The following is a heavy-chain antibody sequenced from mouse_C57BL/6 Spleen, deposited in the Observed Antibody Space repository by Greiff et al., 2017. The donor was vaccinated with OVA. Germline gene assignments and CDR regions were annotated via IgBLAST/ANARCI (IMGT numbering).Heavy chain of an antibody. J-gene: IGHJ4*01. V-gene: IGHV1-62-2*01. Sequence: QVQLQQSGAELVKPGASVKLSCKASGYTFTEYTIHWVKQRSGKGLEWIGWFYPGSGSLKYNEKFKDKATLTADKSSRTVYMELSRLASEDSAVYFCERHHGLGDGYFSDAMDYWGQGTSGTVSS. CDR1: GYTFTEYT. D-gene: IGHD2-3*01. CDR3: ERHHGLGDGYFSDAMDY. CDR2: FYPGSGSL.